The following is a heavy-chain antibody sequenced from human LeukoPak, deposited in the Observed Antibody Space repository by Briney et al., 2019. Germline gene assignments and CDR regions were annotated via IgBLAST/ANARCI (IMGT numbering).Heavy chain of an antibody. V-gene: IGHV3-66*02. D-gene: IGHD3-3*01. J-gene: IGHJ4*02. CDR2: IYSGGST. CDR1: GFTVSSNY. Sequence: PGGSLRLSCAASGFTVSSNYMSWVRQAPGKGLEWVSVIYSGGSTYYADSVKGRFTISRDNSKNTLYLQMNNLRAEDTAVYYCARATKSGYSYYWGQGTLVTVSS. CDR3: ARATKSGYSYY.